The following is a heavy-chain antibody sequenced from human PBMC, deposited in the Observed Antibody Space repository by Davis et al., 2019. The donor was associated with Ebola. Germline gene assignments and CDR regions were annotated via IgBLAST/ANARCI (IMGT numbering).Heavy chain of an antibody. J-gene: IGHJ4*02. CDR1: GVSVSSSAHF. Sequence: PSETLSLTCSVSGVSVSSSAHFWGWIRQSPGKGLEWIGIYLYGGTTHSSPSLRRRATLSIDTSNNQFSLRLTSVTAADTAVYYCASPHQIRGDDFFDLWGQGSQVTVSS. V-gene: IGHV4-39*07. CDR2: YLYGGTT. CDR3: ASPHQIRGDDFFDL. D-gene: IGHD2-2*01.